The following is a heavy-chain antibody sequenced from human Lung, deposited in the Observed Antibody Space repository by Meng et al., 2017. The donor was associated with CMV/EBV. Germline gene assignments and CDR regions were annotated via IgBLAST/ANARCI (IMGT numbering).Heavy chain of an antibody. J-gene: IGHJ6*02. CDR3: AKGRSLGYYYYGMDV. D-gene: IGHD3-16*02. Sequence: GEXXKISCAASGFTFSSYAMSWVRQAPGKGLEWVSAISGSGGSTYYADSVKGRFTISRDNSKNTLYLQMNSLRAEDTAVYYCAKGRSLGYYYYGMDVWGQGTTVTVSS. CDR2: ISGSGGST. V-gene: IGHV3-23*01. CDR1: GFTFSSYA.